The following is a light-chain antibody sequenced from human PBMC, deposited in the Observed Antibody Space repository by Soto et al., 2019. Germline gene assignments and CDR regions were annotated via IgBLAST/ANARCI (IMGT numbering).Light chain of an antibody. J-gene: IGKJ1*01. Sequence: EIVLTQSPGTLSLSPGERATLSCRASQSVSSIYLAWYQQKPGQAPRLLIYGASSRATGITDRFSGSGSGKDFHLTISRLEPEDFAVYYCQQYGSSPQTFGQGTKVEIK. CDR1: QSVSSIY. V-gene: IGKV3-20*01. CDR3: QQYGSSPQT. CDR2: GAS.